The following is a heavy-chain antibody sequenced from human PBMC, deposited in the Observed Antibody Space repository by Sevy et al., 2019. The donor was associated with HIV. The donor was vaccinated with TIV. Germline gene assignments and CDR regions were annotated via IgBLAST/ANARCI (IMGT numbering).Heavy chain of an antibody. J-gene: IGHJ3*01. CDR1: GFTFSNFA. CDR3: AKVSSAYDFREDAFDF. Sequence: GGSLRLSCAASGFTFSNFAMSWVRQAPGKGLEWVSAISGSGDGTYYADSVKGRHTISRDNFKNTVDLQMDSLRADDKDIYYCAKVSSAYDFREDAFDFWGQGTTVTVSS. CDR2: ISGSGDGT. D-gene: IGHD6-19*01. V-gene: IGHV3-23*01.